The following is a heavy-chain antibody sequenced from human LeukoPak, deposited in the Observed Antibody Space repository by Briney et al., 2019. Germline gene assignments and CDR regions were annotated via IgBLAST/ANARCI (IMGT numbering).Heavy chain of an antibody. CDR2: IYYSGNT. CDR3: AKTNWGAFDI. Sequence: SETLSLTCTVSGGSISSSYWTWIRQPPGKGLEWIGFIYYSGNTHYNPSLKRRVTISVDTSNNQFSLKLSSVTAADTAVYFCAKTNWGAFDIWGQGTLVTVSP. V-gene: IGHV4-59*01. J-gene: IGHJ3*02. D-gene: IGHD7-27*01. CDR1: GGSISSSY.